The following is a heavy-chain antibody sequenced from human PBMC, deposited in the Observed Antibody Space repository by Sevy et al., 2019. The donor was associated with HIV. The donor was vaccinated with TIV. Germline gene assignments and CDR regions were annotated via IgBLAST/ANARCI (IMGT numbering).Heavy chain of an antibody. CDR3: AKGNSGSFDY. Sequence: GGCLRLSCAATGFSFSTYWMHWVRQAPGKGLEWVANIKQDESEKYYVASVKGRFTISRDNAKNSVYLEMNSLRPEDTAIYYCAKGNSGSFDYWGQGTLVTVSS. J-gene: IGHJ4*02. CDR1: GFSFSTYW. V-gene: IGHV3-7*01. CDR2: IKQDESEK. D-gene: IGHD3-22*01.